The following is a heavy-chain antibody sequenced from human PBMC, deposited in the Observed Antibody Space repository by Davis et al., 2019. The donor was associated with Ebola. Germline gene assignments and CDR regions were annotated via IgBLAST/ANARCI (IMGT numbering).Heavy chain of an antibody. CDR1: GFAFNKAW. CDR3: TGGYCTSATCYAYYNFYYMDV. J-gene: IGHJ6*03. Sequence: ESLKISCAASGFAFNKAWMSWVRQAPGKGLEWVGRIKSKVDGGTTDYATPVKGRFTISRDDSKNTLYLQMSSLKTEDTAVYYCTGGYCTSATCYAYYNFYYMDVWGKGTTVTVSS. V-gene: IGHV3-15*01. CDR2: IKSKVDGGTT. D-gene: IGHD2-2*03.